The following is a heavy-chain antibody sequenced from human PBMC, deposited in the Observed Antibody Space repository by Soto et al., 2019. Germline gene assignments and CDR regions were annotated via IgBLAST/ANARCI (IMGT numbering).Heavy chain of an antibody. CDR1: AFNFADYA. D-gene: IGHD6-13*01. V-gene: IGHV3-49*04. CDR3: TRAYDSSTLDY. CDR2: IRAKAHGGTT. Sequence: PGGSLRLSCTASAFNFADYAMNWVRQVPGKGLEWVGFIRAKAHGGTTDYAASVKGRFTISRDDSKSIAYLHMNSLKTEDTALYCCTRAYDSSTLDYWGQGTRVTVSS. J-gene: IGHJ4*02.